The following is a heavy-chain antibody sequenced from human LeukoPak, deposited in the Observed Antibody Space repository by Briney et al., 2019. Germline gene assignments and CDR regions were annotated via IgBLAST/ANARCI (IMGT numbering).Heavy chain of an antibody. CDR2: ILHNEET. J-gene: IGHJ1*01. V-gene: IGHV4-31*03. CDR3: ARGVYCGGYCYSGTDY. Sequence: SETLSLTCTVSGDSTGLGTYYWTWIRPLPGKGLEWIGYILHNEETFYNPSLKTRVTMSVDTSKNQFSLRLSSVTAADTAVYFCARGVYCGGYCYSGTDYWGQGIRVTVSS. CDR1: GDSTGLGTYY. D-gene: IGHD2-21*02.